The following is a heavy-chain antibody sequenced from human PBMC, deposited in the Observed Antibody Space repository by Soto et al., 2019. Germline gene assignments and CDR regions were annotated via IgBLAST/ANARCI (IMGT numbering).Heavy chain of an antibody. J-gene: IGHJ6*02. V-gene: IGHV5-10-1*01. D-gene: IGHD6-6*01. CDR1: GYSFTSYW. CDR2: IDPSDSYT. Sequence: GESLKISCKGSGYSFTSYWISWVRQMPGKGLEWMGRIDPSDSYTNYSPSFQGHVTISADKSISTAYLQWSSLKASDTAMYYCTRQEIAARTYYYYGMDVWAQDTTDTVSS. CDR3: TRQEIAARTYYYYGMDV.